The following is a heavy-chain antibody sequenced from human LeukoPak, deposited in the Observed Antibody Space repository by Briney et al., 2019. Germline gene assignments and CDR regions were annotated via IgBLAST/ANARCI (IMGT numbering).Heavy chain of an antibody. Sequence: SVKGRFTISRDNAKNSLSLQMNSLRSNDTALYFCVKERGPLGGDAFEIWGQGTRVTVSS. V-gene: IGHV3-9*01. D-gene: IGHD3-10*01. J-gene: IGHJ3*02. CDR3: VKERGPLGGDAFEI.